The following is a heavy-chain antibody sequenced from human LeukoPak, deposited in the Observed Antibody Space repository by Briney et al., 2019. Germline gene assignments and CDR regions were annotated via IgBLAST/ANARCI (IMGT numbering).Heavy chain of an antibody. Sequence: SQTLSLTCTVSGGSMKSGTYYWSWLRQPAGKGLEWIGRIYTSGSTNYNPSLKSRVTISIDTSKNQFSLNLSSVTAADTAVYYCARGDSNDNDYGDYPDYWGQGTLVTVSS. CDR3: ARGDSNDNDYGDYPDY. CDR2: IYTSGST. V-gene: IGHV4-61*02. D-gene: IGHD4-17*01. CDR1: GGSMKSGTYY. J-gene: IGHJ4*02.